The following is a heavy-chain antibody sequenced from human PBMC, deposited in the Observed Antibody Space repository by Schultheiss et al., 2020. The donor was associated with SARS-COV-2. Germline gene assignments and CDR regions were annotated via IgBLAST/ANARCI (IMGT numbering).Heavy chain of an antibody. CDR2: VSTNGGTT. CDR1: GFTISNYA. J-gene: IGHJ3*02. D-gene: IGHD5-24*01. Sequence: GGSLRLSCTASGFTISNYAMSWVRQAPGKGLEWVSSVSTNGGTTYYPSSVKGRFTISRDNSQNTVYLQMNNLRAEDTAMYYCARVDGRHGYNSAFDIWGQGTMVTVSS. CDR3: ARVDGRHGYNSAFDI. V-gene: IGHV3-23*01.